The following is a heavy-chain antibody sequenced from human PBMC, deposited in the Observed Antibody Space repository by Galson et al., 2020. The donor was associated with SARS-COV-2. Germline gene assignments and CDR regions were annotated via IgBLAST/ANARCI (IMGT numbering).Heavy chain of an antibody. J-gene: IGHJ3*02. V-gene: IGHV4-39*01. CDR1: GGSITSSSYY. Sequence: SETLPLTCTVSGGSITSSSYYWGWIRQPPGKGLEWIGSVYYSGSTYYNPSLKSRVTISVDTSKNQFSLKLSSVTAADTAVYYCARPGGDYDILTGYYPYGVDIWGQGTMVTVSS. CDR2: VYYSGST. CDR3: ARPGGDYDILTGYYPYGVDI. D-gene: IGHD3-9*01.